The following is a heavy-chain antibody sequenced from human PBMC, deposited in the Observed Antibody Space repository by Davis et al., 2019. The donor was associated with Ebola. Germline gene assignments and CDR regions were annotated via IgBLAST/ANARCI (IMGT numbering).Heavy chain of an antibody. CDR2: IYWDDGK. V-gene: IGHV2-5*02. Sequence: SGPTLVKPTQTLTLTCTFSGFSLSTTGVGVGWIRQPPGKALEWLALIYWDDGKRYSPSLKTRLTITKDTSKNQVVLTMTNMDPVDTATYYCAHSPAAAGTFDPWGQGTLDTVSS. CDR3: AHSPAAAGTFDP. J-gene: IGHJ5*02. D-gene: IGHD6-13*01. CDR1: GFSLSTTGVG.